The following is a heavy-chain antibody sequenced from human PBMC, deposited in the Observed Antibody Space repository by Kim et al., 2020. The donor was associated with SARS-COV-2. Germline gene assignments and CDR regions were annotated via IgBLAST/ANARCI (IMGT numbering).Heavy chain of an antibody. J-gene: IGHJ4*02. CDR2: INHSGST. V-gene: IGHV4-34*01. Sequence: SETLSLTCAVYGGSFSGYYWSWIRQPPGKGLEWIGEINHSGSTNYNPSLKSRVTISVDTSKNQFSLKLSSVTAADTAVYYCARGRTDDYGDIDYWGQGTLVTVSS. CDR3: ARGRTDDYGDIDY. D-gene: IGHD4-17*01. CDR1: GGSFSGYY.